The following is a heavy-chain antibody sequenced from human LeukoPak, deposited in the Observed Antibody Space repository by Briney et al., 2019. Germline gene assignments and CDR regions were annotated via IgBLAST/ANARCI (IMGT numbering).Heavy chain of an antibody. CDR2: ISGSGGST. D-gene: IGHD3-22*01. V-gene: IGHV3-23*01. CDR3: ARDLDYYDSSGYQTYYFDY. CDR1: GFTFSSYA. Sequence: GGSLRLSCAASGFTFSSYAMSWVRQAPGKGLEWVSAISGSGGSTYYADSVKGRFTISRDNSKNTLYLQMNSLRAEDTAVYYCARDLDYYDSSGYQTYYFDYWGQGTLVTVSS. J-gene: IGHJ4*02.